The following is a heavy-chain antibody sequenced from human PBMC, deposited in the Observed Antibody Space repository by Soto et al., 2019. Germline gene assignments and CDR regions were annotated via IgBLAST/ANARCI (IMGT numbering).Heavy chain of an antibody. CDR2: ISAHNGNT. J-gene: IGHJ4*02. CDR3: ARGRYGDY. CDR1: GYIFTTYG. D-gene: IGHD1-1*01. V-gene: IGHV1-18*01. Sequence: QVHLVQSGAEVKKPGASVKVSCKGSGYIFTTYGITWVRQAPGQGLERMGWISAHNGNTNYAQKLQGRVTVTRDTSTCTAYMELRNLRSDDTDVYYCARGRYGDYWGQGALVTVSS.